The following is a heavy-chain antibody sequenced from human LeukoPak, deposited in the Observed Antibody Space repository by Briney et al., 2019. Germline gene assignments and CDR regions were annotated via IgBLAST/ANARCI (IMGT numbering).Heavy chain of an antibody. CDR1: GYTFTGYY. Sequence: ASVKVSCKASGYTFTGYYMHWVRHAHGQGLEWVGWINPNSGGSIHAKKFLGRVTMTRATCISTAYMELSSLRSDDSAVYYCARGGLGSCSNSSCSERWVIDYWGQGTLVTVSS. V-gene: IGHV1-2*02. J-gene: IGHJ4*02. D-gene: IGHD2-2*01. CDR2: INPNSGGS. CDR3: ARGGLGSCSNSSCSERWVIDY.